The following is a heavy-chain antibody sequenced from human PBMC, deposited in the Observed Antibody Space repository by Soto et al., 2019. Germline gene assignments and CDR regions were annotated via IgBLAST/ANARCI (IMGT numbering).Heavy chain of an antibody. CDR2: IKMKSEGATR. Sequence: EVKLVESGGGLVTPGGSLRLSCAASGFTFSNAWMNWVLQAPGKGLEWVGLIKMKSEGATRHYAAPVNGRFTISRDDSKSTLYLQMSSLKTEDTAVYYCTTLGSHYYYHNFDVWGQGTTVTVSS. J-gene: IGHJ6*02. CDR3: TTLGSHYYYHNFDV. CDR1: GFTFSNAW. V-gene: IGHV3-15*07.